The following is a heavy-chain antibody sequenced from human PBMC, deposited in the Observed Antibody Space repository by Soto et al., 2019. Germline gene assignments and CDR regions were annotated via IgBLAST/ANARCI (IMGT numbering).Heavy chain of an antibody. CDR1: GFTFSSYA. Sequence: GGSLRLSCVASGFTFSSYALNWVRQAPGRGLEWVSAISGSGGTTYYADSVKGRFTISRDNSKNTLYLQMNSLRAEDTAVYYCAIGIRQVATMVEFDSWGQGTLVTVS. CDR2: ISGSGGTT. V-gene: IGHV3-23*01. J-gene: IGHJ4*02. CDR3: AIGIRQVATMVEFDS. D-gene: IGHD3-10*01.